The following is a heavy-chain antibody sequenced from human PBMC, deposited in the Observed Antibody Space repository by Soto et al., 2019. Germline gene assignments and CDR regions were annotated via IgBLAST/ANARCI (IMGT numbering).Heavy chain of an antibody. CDR3: ALSMVRGVMGYYYGMDV. CDR1: GGTFSSYT. CDR2: IIPILGIA. J-gene: IGHJ6*02. V-gene: IGHV1-69*02. Sequence: QVQLVQSGAEVKKPGSSVKVSCKASGGTFSSYTISWVRQAPGQGLEWMGRIIPILGIANYAQKFQGRVTITAXXSXSTXYMELSSLRSEDTAVYYCALSMVRGVMGYYYGMDVWGQGTTVTVSS. D-gene: IGHD3-10*01.